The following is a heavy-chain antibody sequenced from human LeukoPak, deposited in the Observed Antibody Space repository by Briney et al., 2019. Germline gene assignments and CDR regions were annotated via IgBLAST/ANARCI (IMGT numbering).Heavy chain of an antibody. J-gene: IGHJ6*02. CDR3: ARDREDSSSDYYYYGMGV. Sequence: SETLSLTCTVSGGSISSYYWSWIRQPAGKGLEWIGRIYTSGSTNYNPSLKSRVTMSVDTSKNQFSLKLSSVTAADTAVYYCARDREDSSSDYYYYGMGVWGQGTTVTVSS. CDR1: GGSISSYY. V-gene: IGHV4-4*07. CDR2: IYTSGST. D-gene: IGHD6-6*01.